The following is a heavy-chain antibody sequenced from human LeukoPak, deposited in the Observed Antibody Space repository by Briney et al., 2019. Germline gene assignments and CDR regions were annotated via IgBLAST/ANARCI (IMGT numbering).Heavy chain of an antibody. CDR3: AKVGSYTDY. V-gene: IGHV3-9*01. CDR2: ISWNSGSI. CDR1: GFTFDDYA. Sequence: GRSLRLSCAASGFTFDDYAMHCVRHAPGRGLECVSGISWNSGSIGYADSVKGRFTISRDNAKNSLYLQMNSLRAEDTALYYCAKVGSYTDYWGQGTLVTVSS. D-gene: IGHD2-2*02. J-gene: IGHJ4*02.